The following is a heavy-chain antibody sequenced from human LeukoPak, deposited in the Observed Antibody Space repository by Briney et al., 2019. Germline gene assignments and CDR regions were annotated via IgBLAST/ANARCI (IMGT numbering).Heavy chain of an antibody. J-gene: IGHJ4*02. CDR3: ARGAYDFWSGYYPFDY. D-gene: IGHD3-3*01. Sequence: GASVKVSCKASGYTFTSYGISWVRQAPGQGLEWMGWISAHNGNTNYAQKLQGRVTMTTDTSTSTAYMELRSLRSDDTAVYYCARGAYDFWSGYYPFDYWGQGTLVTVSS. V-gene: IGHV1-18*01. CDR1: GYTFTSYG. CDR2: ISAHNGNT.